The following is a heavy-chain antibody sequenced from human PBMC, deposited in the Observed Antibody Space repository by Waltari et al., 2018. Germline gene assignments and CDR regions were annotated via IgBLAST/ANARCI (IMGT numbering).Heavy chain of an antibody. V-gene: IGHV5-51*01. J-gene: IGHJ3*02. D-gene: IGHD2-2*01. CDR2: VYPGNYET. CDR1: GYRFTSYW. Sequence: EVQLVQSGAEVKKPGESLKISCKGYGYRFTSYWIGWSRQMPGKGLEWVGFVYPGNYETRYSPSFQGQVTISADKSISTAYLQWSSLKASDTAMYYCARHSDIVVVPAASDAFDIWGQGTMVTVSS. CDR3: ARHSDIVVVPAASDAFDI.